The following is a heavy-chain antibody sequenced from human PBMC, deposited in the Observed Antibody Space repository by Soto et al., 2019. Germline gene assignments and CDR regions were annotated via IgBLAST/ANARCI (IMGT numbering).Heavy chain of an antibody. CDR1: GYTFTSYG. Sequence: QVQLVQSGAEVKKPGASVKVSCKASGYTFTSYGISWVRQAPGQGLEWMGWISAYNGNTNYEQKLQGSVTMTTDAATSTAYMELRSLRSDDTAVYYCARDTELLWFGELPYYFDYWGQGTLVTVSS. CDR2: ISAYNGNT. J-gene: IGHJ4*02. V-gene: IGHV1-18*01. CDR3: ARDTELLWFGELPYYFDY. D-gene: IGHD3-10*01.